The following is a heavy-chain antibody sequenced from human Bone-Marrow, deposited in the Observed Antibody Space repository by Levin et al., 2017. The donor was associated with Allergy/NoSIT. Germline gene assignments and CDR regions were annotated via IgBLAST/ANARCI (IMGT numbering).Heavy chain of an antibody. CDR1: GFTFSNYG. V-gene: IGHV3-33*01. Sequence: GGSLRLSCAASGFTFSNYGMHWVRQAPGKGLEWVAVIWYDGSKKYYADSVKGGFTISRDNSKNTLDLQMNSLRAEDTAVYYCARDLFDWYNSGWGNYYYYYGMDVWGQGTTVTVSS. CDR2: IWYDGSKK. J-gene: IGHJ6*02. D-gene: IGHD6-19*01. CDR3: ARDLFDWYNSGWGNYYYYYGMDV.